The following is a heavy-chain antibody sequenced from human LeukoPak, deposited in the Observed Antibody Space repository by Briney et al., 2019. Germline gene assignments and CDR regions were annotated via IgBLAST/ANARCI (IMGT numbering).Heavy chain of an antibody. CDR3: ARQQGLQNLNFDY. CDR1: GGTFSSYA. J-gene: IGHJ4*02. Sequence: ASVKVSCKASGGTFSSYAFSWVRQAPGQGLEWMGRISPILGISNYAQKFQGRVTLTGDTSTSTVYMELSSLRSEDTAVYYCARQQGLQNLNFDYWGQGALVTVSS. D-gene: IGHD4-11*01. CDR2: ISPILGIS. V-gene: IGHV1-69*04.